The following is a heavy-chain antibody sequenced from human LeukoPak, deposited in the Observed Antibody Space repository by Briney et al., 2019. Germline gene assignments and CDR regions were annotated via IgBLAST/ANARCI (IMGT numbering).Heavy chain of an antibody. CDR1: GFTFSSYA. D-gene: IGHD6-6*01. V-gene: IGHV3-23*01. J-gene: IGHJ4*02. Sequence: PGGSLRLSCAASGFTFSSYAMSWVRQAPGKGLEWVSATSGSGGSTYYADSVKGRFTTPRDNSKNPLYLQMISLRAEDTAVYYCARDQYSSSYGHFDYWGQGTLVTVSS. CDR3: ARDQYSSSYGHFDY. CDR2: TSGSGGST.